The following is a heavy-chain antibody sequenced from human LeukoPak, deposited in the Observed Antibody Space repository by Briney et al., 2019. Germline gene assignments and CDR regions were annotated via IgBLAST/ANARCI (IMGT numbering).Heavy chain of an antibody. J-gene: IGHJ4*02. CDR2: IYYSGST. V-gene: IGHV4-59*01. D-gene: IGHD6-6*01. Sequence: SETLSLTCTVSGGSISSYYWSWIRQPPGKGLEWIGYIYYSGSTNYNPSLKSRVTISVDTSKNQFSLKLSSVTAADTAVYYCARGEYSSSFDYWGQGTLVTVSS. CDR1: GGSISSYY. CDR3: ARGEYSSSFDY.